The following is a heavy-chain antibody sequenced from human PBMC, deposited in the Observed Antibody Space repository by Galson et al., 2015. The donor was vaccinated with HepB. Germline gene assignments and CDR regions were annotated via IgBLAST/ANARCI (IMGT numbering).Heavy chain of an antibody. Sequence: SLRLSCAASGFAFSDYSMIWVRQASGKGLEWVSSISSRNTYIFYADSVRGRFTISRDNAKNSLFLQMNSLRADDTAVYYCATLPGYCSGGTCYSDPYYSDYWGQGALATVSS. CDR2: ISSRNTYI. J-gene: IGHJ4*02. CDR3: ATLPGYCSGGTCYSDPYYSDY. D-gene: IGHD2-15*01. V-gene: IGHV3-21*01. CDR1: GFAFSDYS.